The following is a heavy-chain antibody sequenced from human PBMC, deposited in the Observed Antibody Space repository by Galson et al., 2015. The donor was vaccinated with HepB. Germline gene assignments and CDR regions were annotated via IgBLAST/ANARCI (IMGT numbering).Heavy chain of an antibody. CDR1: GFTFSTYM. CDR3: ARDNAWKIDP. CDR2: IHSDGSST. J-gene: IGHJ5*02. D-gene: IGHD1-1*01. V-gene: IGHV3-74*03. Sequence: LRLSCAASGFTFSTYMMHWVRQAPGKGLVWVSRIHSDGSSTKYADSVKGRFTISRDNAKNTLYLQMNSLRAEDTAVYYCARDNAWKIDPWGQGTLVIVSS.